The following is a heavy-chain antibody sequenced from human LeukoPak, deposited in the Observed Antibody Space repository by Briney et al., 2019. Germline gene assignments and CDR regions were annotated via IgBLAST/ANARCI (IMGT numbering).Heavy chain of an antibody. CDR1: GYTFTSYA. V-gene: IGHV1-3*01. Sequence: ASVKVSCKASGYTFTSYAMHWVRQAPGQGLEWMGWINAGNGNTKYSQKFQGRVTITRDTSASTAYMELSSLRSEDTAVYYCASMLEYSGGWYYFDYWGQGTLVTVSP. D-gene: IGHD6-19*01. CDR2: INAGNGNT. J-gene: IGHJ4*02. CDR3: ASMLEYSGGWYYFDY.